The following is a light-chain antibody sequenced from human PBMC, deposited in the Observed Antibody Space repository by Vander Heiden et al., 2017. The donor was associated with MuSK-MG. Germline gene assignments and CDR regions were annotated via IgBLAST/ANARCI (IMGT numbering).Light chain of an antibody. J-gene: IGKJ1*01. V-gene: IGKV1-5*03. CDR3: QQDNSSPWP. Sequence: DIQMTQSPSTLSASVGDRVTITCRASQSINSWLAWYQQKPGKAPKLLIYKASSLESGVPSRFSGSGSGTEFTLTISSLQPDDFATYYCQQDNSSPWPFGQGTKVEIK. CDR2: KAS. CDR1: QSINSW.